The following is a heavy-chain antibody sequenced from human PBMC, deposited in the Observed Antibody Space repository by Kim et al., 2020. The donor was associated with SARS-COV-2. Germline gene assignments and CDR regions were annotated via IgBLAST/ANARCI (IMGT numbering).Heavy chain of an antibody. V-gene: IGHV3-21*01. D-gene: IGHD3-16*01. J-gene: IGHJ5*02. CDR3: ARAMGAGPYIWFDP. Sequence: DSVKGRFTISRDNAKNSLYLQMNSLRAEDTAVYYCARAMGAGPYIWFDPWGQGTLVTVSS.